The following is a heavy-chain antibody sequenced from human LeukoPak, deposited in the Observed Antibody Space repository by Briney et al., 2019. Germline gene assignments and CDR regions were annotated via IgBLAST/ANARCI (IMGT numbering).Heavy chain of an antibody. CDR1: GFTFSSYW. CDR3: AKASSGWSPFDY. Sequence: GGSLRLSCADYGFTFSSYWMQWVRQAPGKGMVWVSRINSDGSSTSYADSVKGRFTISRDNAKNTLYLQMNSLRAEDTAVYYCAKASSGWSPFDYWGQGTLVTVSS. D-gene: IGHD6-19*01. J-gene: IGHJ4*02. V-gene: IGHV3-74*01. CDR2: INSDGSST.